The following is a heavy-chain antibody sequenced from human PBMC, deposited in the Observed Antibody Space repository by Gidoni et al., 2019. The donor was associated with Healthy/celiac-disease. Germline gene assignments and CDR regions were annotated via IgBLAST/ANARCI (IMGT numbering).Heavy chain of an antibody. CDR3: AREVYYDSSGFGMDV. CDR2: IWYDGSNK. Sequence: QVQLVESGGGVVQPGRSLRLSCAASGFTFGSYGMHWVRQAPGKGLEWVAVIWYDGSNKYYADAVKGRFTISRDNSKNTLYLQMNSLRAEDTAVYYCAREVYYDSSGFGMDVWGQGTTVTVSS. J-gene: IGHJ6*02. D-gene: IGHD3-22*01. V-gene: IGHV3-33*01. CDR1: GFTFGSYG.